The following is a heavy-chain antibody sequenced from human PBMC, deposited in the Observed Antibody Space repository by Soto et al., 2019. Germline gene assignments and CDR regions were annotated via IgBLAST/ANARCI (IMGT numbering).Heavy chain of an antibody. Sequence: SETLSLTCTVSGGSISSYYWSWLRQPPGKGLAWFGYIYYRGSTNYNPSFKSRVTISVDTSKNQFSLKLGSLTAASSAVYYCERGWSGHFDNWGQGTWVTVTS. CDR2: IYYRGST. CDR3: ERGWSGHFDN. CDR1: GGSISSYY. J-gene: IGHJ4*02. V-gene: IGHV4-59*12. D-gene: IGHD3-3*01.